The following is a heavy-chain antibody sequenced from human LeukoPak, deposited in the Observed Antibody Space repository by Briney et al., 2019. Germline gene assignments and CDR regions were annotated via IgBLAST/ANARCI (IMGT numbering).Heavy chain of an antibody. J-gene: IGHJ4*02. CDR2: ISSSSSYI. D-gene: IGHD4-17*01. Sequence: GSLRLSCAASGFTFSSYSMNWVRQAPGKGLEWGSSISSSSSYIYYADSVKGRFTISRDNAKNSLYLQMNSLRAEDTAVYYCARDGALTVFDYWGQGTLVTVSS. V-gene: IGHV3-21*01. CDR1: GFTFSSYS. CDR3: ARDGALTVFDY.